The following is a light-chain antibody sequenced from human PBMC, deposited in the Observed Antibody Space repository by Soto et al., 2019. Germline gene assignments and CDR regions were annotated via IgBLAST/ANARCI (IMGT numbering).Light chain of an antibody. Sequence: QSALTQPTSVSGSPGQSITISCTGTSSDVGAYIYVSWYQQHPGKAPKLIIYDVNNRPSGVSNRFSGSKSDNTASLTISGLQAEDEADYHCSSYTSSTLVVFGGGTKLTVL. V-gene: IGLV2-14*03. CDR2: DVN. CDR3: SSYTSSTLVV. CDR1: SSDVGAYIY. J-gene: IGLJ2*01.